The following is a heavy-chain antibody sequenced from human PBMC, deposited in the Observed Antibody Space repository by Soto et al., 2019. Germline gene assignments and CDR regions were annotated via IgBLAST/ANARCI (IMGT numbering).Heavy chain of an antibody. Sequence: SVEVSCKASGDTFSGYPINWVRQAPGEGLEWMGRIIPVFGTTNDAQRFEGRVTFTADESTNTAYMELRGLLSEDTAVYYCARDGGFGELKYWGPGTLVTVSS. CDR1: GDTFSGYP. CDR3: ARDGGFGELKY. D-gene: IGHD3-10*01. J-gene: IGHJ4*02. V-gene: IGHV1-69*13. CDR2: IIPVFGTT.